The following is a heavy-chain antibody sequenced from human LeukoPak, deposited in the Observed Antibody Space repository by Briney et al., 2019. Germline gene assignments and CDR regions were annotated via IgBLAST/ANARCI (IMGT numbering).Heavy chain of an antibody. V-gene: IGHV4-59*01. Sequence: SETLPLTCTGSGGSISSYYWSWIRQPPGKGMKWIGYIYYSGSTNYNPSLKRRVTISVDTSKNQFSLKLSSVTAADTAVYYCARIYDSSGYYEDYWGQGTLVTVSS. CDR3: ARIYDSSGYYEDY. CDR1: GGSISSYY. D-gene: IGHD3-22*01. J-gene: IGHJ4*02. CDR2: IYYSGST.